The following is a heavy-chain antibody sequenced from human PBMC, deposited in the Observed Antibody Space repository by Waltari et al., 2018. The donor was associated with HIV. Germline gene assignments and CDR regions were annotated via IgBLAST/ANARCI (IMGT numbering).Heavy chain of an antibody. CDR3: ARVPDRSGYQRYAMDV. CDR2: INQLFGEA. J-gene: IGHJ6*02. CDR1: GGTVSSSD. V-gene: IGHV1-69*01. Sequence: QVQLVQSGAEVKKPGSSVKVSCKASGGTVSSSDISWVRQAPGKGLEWMGAINQLFGEANYAQKFQGRLTITADESTSTAYMELSSLRSEDTAVYYCARVPDRSGYQRYAMDVWGQGTTVTVS. D-gene: IGHD3-22*01.